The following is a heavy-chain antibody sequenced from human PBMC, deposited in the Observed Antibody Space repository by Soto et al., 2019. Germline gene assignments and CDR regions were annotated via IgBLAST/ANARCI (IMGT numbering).Heavy chain of an antibody. J-gene: IGHJ6*02. CDR3: ARDRARIAAAVHYYYYGMDV. CDR2: INPSGGST. Sequence: ASVKVSCKASGYTFTSYYMHWVRQAPGQGLEWMGIINPSGGSTSYAQKFQGRVTMTRDESTSTVYMELSSLRSEDTAVYYCARDRARIAAAVHYYYYGMDVWGQGTTVTVSS. D-gene: IGHD6-13*01. CDR1: GYTFTSYY. V-gene: IGHV1-46*01.